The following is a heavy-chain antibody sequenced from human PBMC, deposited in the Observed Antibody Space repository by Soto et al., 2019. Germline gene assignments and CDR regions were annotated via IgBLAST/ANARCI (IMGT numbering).Heavy chain of an antibody. CDR2: ISGSGGST. CDR1: GFTFSSYA. J-gene: IGHJ4*02. CDR3: AKGGAFFGVVVIPYYFDY. V-gene: IGHV3-23*01. Sequence: PGGSLRLSCAASGFTFSSYAMSWVRQAPGKGLEWVSAISGSGGSTYYADSVKGRFTISRDNSKNTLYLQMNSLRAEDTAVYYCAKGGAFFGVVVIPYYFDYWGQGTLVTVSS. D-gene: IGHD3-22*01.